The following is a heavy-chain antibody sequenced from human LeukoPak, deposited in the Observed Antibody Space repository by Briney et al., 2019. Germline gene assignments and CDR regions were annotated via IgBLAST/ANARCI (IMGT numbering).Heavy chain of an antibody. J-gene: IGHJ4*02. CDR1: GFTFSSYW. CDR3: ARDSYGSGRSPKY. D-gene: IGHD3-10*01. CDR2: IKQDGSEK. Sequence: PGGSLRLSCAASGFTFSSYWMSWVRKAPGKGLEWGANIKQDGSEKYYVDSVKGRFTISRDNAKNSLYLQMNSLRAEDTAVYYCARDSYGSGRSPKYWGQGTLVTVSS. V-gene: IGHV3-7*03.